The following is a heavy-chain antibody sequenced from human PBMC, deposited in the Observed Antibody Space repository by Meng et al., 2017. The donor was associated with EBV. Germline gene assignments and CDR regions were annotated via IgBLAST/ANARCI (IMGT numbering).Heavy chain of an antibody. Sequence: GQLMGPGGGPVRPGGSLSFSCVVSGFTFSRFWMHWVRQVPGKGLVWVARTNEDGGITNYADSVKGRFIISRDNTRNTLYLQMNSLRDEDTAVYFCSRDLAGPFDDWGQGTLVTVSS. V-gene: IGHV3-74*01. CDR3: SRDLAGPFDD. CDR2: TNEDGGIT. CDR1: GFTFSRFW. J-gene: IGHJ4*02.